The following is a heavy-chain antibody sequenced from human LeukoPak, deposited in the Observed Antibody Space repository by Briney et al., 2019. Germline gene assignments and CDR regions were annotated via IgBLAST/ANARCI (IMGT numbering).Heavy chain of an antibody. D-gene: IGHD2-15*01. CDR1: GFTFSSYS. J-gene: IGHJ6*03. Sequence: GGSLRLSCAASGFTFSSYSMNWVRQAPGKGKEWDSYISSNSTSRNYADSVKGRFTMFRGNAKNKLYLLMNSLGTDDTDVYYCAREVVVPATRYMDAWGKGTTVTISS. CDR3: AREVVVPATRYMDA. CDR2: ISSNSTSR. V-gene: IGHV3-48*04.